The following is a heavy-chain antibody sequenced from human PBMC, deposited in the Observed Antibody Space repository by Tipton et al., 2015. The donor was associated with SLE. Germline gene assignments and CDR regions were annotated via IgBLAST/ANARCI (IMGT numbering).Heavy chain of an antibody. CDR2: IYYSGST. CDR1: GGSFSGYY. V-gene: IGHV4-34*01. J-gene: IGHJ3*02. D-gene: IGHD1-26*01. CDR3: ARGDSGSYLDAFDI. Sequence: LRLSCAVYGGSFSGYYWGWIRQPPGKGLEWIGSIYYSGSTYYNPSLKSRVTISVDTSKNQFSLKLSSVTAADTAVYYCARGDSGSYLDAFDIWGQGTMVTVSS.